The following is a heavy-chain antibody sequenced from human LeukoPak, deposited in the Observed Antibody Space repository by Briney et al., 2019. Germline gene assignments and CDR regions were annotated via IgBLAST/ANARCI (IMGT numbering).Heavy chain of an antibody. Sequence: PSETLSLTCAVFGRSFSAYYWSWIRQPPGKGLEWIGEINHSGGANYDPSLKSQVTISVDTSNHQFSLKLSSVTAADTAEYYGARDNPVGTTVTMRVGDYWGRGTLVTVSS. CDR1: GRSFSAYY. CDR2: INHSGGA. CDR3: ARDNPVGTTVTMRVGDY. J-gene: IGHJ4*02. V-gene: IGHV4-34*01. D-gene: IGHD4-17*01.